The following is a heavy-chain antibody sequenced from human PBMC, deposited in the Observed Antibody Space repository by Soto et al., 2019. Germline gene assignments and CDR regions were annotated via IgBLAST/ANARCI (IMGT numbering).Heavy chain of an antibody. V-gene: IGHV3-7*03. CDR3: ARVRATDYEIDY. J-gene: IGHJ4*02. Sequence: VSLRLSCVASGFMFGSYWMTWVRHAPGKGLEWVANIKRDGSEKYYVDSVKGRFTISRDNADNSLFLHMSSLRADDTAVYYCARVRATDYEIDYWGQGALVTVSS. CDR1: GFMFGSYW. CDR2: IKRDGSEK. D-gene: IGHD4-17*01.